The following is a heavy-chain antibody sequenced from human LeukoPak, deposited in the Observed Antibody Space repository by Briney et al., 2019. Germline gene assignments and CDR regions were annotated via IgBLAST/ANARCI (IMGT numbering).Heavy chain of an antibody. D-gene: IGHD6-13*01. CDR1: SYTFTRYG. V-gene: IGHV1-18*01. J-gene: IGHJ4*02. CDR3: ARVAAADYFDY. CDR2: ISGSNGNT. Sequence: ASVKVSCKASSYTFTRYGISWVRQAPGQGLEWMGWISGSNGNTNYAQKFQGRVSMTADTSTSTAYMELRSLRSDDTAVYYCARVAAADYFDYWGQGTLVTVSS.